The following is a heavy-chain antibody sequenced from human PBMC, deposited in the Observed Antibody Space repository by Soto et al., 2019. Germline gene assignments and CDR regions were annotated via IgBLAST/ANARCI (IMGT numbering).Heavy chain of an antibody. J-gene: IGHJ4*02. CDR1: GFTFSSYN. Sequence: VQLVESGGGLVKPGGSLRLSCAASGFTFSSYNMNWVRQAPGKELEWVSSISGSSSYIYYADSVKGRFTISRDNAKNSLYLQMNSLRAEDTAVYYCARVVYYDSSGYQYWGQGTLVTVSS. CDR2: ISGSSSYI. V-gene: IGHV3-21*01. CDR3: ARVVYYDSSGYQY. D-gene: IGHD3-22*01.